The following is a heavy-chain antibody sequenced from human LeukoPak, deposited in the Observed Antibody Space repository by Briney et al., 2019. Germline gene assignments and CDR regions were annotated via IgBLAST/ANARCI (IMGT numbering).Heavy chain of an antibody. V-gene: IGHV3-48*02. CDR2: ISSGSSTI. CDR3: AIAHCSGGSCYSFGAFDI. CDR1: GFTFSSYS. D-gene: IGHD2-15*01. Sequence: GGSLRLSCAASGFTFSSYSMNWVRQAPGKGQEWVSYISSGSSTIYYADSVKGRFTISRDNAKNSLYLQMNSLRDEDTAVYYCAIAHCSGGSCYSFGAFDIWGQGTMVTVSS. J-gene: IGHJ3*02.